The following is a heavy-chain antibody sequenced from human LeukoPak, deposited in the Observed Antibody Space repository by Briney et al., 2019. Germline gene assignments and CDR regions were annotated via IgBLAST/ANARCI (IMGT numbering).Heavy chain of an antibody. D-gene: IGHD3-10*01. Sequence: PGGSLRLSCAASGFTFSDFYMSWIRQAPGKGLEWVSYISSSGSTIYYADSVKGRFTISRDNAKNSLYLQMNSLRAEDTALYYCAKDGHPPLRVRGVIQFFTGYYMDVWGKGTTVTISS. J-gene: IGHJ6*03. CDR3: AKDGHPPLRVRGVIQFFTGYYMDV. CDR1: GFTFSDFY. CDR2: ISSSGSTI. V-gene: IGHV3-11*01.